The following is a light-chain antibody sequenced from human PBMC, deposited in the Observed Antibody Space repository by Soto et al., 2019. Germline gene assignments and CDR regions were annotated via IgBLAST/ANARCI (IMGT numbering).Light chain of an antibody. V-gene: IGKV1-5*01. CDR2: GAS. CDR1: ESMSNC. J-gene: IGKJ1*01. CDR3: LQYNSYFV. Sequence: DIQMTQSPSTPSASVGDRVTITCRASESMSNCLAWYQQKPGKAPKLLISGASSLQNGVPSRFSGSGSGTEFTLTISNLQPEDFATYYCLQYNSYFVFGQGTKVDI.